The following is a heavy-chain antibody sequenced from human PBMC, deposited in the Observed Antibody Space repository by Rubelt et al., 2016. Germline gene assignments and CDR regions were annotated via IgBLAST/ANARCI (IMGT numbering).Heavy chain of an antibody. J-gene: IGHJ4*02. Sequence: SWIRQPAGKGLEWIGRIYTSGSTNYNPSLKSRVTMSVDTSKNQFSLKLSSVTAADTAVYYCARREYSSSYFDYWGQGTLVTVSS. D-gene: IGHD6-6*01. V-gene: IGHV4-4*07. CDR2: IYTSGST. CDR3: ARREYSSSYFDY.